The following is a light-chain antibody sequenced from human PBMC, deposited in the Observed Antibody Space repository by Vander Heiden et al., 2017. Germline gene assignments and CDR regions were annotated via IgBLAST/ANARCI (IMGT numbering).Light chain of an antibody. CDR1: SPNIGAGYG. CDR2: GNS. V-gene: IGLV1-40*01. CDR3: QSYDSSLSGSV. Sequence: QSVLTQPPSVFGAPGQRVTISCPGSSPNIGAGYGVHWYQQLPGTAPKLLIYGNSKRPSGVPDRFSGSKSGTSASLAITGLQAEDEADYYCQSYDSSLSGSVFGGGTKLTVL. J-gene: IGLJ3*02.